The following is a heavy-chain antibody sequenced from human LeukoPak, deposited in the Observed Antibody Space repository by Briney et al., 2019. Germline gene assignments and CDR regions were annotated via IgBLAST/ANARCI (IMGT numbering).Heavy chain of an antibody. CDR2: ISGTGSST. D-gene: IGHD6-19*01. CDR1: GFTLCSYW. J-gene: IGHJ4*02. Sequence: GGSLSLSYAASGFTLCSYWVVWLRQAPGKGLEGGSTISGTGSSTYYTDSVKGRFTISRDNSKNTLYLQMNSLRAEDTAVYYCAKGASSGWFYFDYWGQGTLVTVSS. V-gene: IGHV3-23*01. CDR3: AKGASSGWFYFDY.